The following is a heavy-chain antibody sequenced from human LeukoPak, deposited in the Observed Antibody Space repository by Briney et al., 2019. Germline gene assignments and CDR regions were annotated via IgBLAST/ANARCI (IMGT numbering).Heavy chain of an antibody. CDR1: GFTFSNYS. CDR3: ASLPLGYSGSF. CDR2: ISSSSSYI. D-gene: IGHD1-26*01. Sequence: GGSLRLSCTASGFTFSNYSMNWVRQAPGKGLEWVSSISSSSSYIYYADSVKGRFTISRDNAKNSLYLQMNSLRAEDTAVYYCASLPLGYSGSFWGQGTLVTVSS. J-gene: IGHJ4*02. V-gene: IGHV3-21*01.